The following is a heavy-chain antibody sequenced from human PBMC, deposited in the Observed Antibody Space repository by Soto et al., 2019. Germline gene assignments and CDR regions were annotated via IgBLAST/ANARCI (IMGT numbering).Heavy chain of an antibody. CDR1: GYSFTSYW. J-gene: IGHJ3*02. Sequence: GESLKISCKGSGYSFTSYWIGWVRQMPGKGLEWMGIIYPGDSDTRYSPSFQGQVTISADKSISTAYLQWSSLKASDTAMCYCAATYYYDSSGRGGHAFDIWGQGTMVTVSS. D-gene: IGHD3-22*01. V-gene: IGHV5-51*01. CDR3: AATYYYDSSGRGGHAFDI. CDR2: IYPGDSDT.